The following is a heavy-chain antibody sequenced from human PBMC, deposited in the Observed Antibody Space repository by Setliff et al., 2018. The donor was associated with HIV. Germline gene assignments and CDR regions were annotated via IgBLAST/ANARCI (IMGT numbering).Heavy chain of an antibody. D-gene: IGHD6-13*01. CDR2: IYHSGST. Sequence: SETLSLTCAVSGYSRSSGYDWGGIRQPPGKGLEWIGSIYHSGSTYYNPSLKSRVTISVDTSKTQFSLKLSSVTAADTAVYYCSNIAAAGGVDYWGQGTLVTVSS. V-gene: IGHV4-38-2*01. J-gene: IGHJ4*02. CDR1: GYSRSSGYD. CDR3: SNIAAAGGVDY.